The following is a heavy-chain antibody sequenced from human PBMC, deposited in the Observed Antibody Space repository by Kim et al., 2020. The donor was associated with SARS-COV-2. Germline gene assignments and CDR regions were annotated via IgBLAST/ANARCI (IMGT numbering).Heavy chain of an antibody. J-gene: IGHJ4*02. CDR1: GFTFSSYA. CDR3: ARDFPRNKGYCSSTSCYTPLGYFDY. Sequence: GGSLRLSCAASGFTFSSYAMHWVRQAPGKGLEWVAVISYDGSNKYYADSVKGRFTISRDNSKNTLYLQMNSLRAEDTAVYYCARDFPRNKGYCSSTSCYTPLGYFDYWGQGTLVTVSS. CDR2: ISYDGSNK. D-gene: IGHD2-2*02. V-gene: IGHV3-30-3*01.